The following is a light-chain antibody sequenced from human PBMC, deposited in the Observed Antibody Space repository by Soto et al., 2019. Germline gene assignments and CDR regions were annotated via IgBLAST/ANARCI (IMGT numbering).Light chain of an antibody. V-gene: IGKV3-20*01. Sequence: ESVLTQSPGTLSLSPGERATLSCRASQSVSSNHLAWYQQKRGQPPRLLIYGASSRATGNPVRFSGSGSGTDFTLTITRLEPEDFAVYYCQQYGSSPQTFCQGTTVEIK. CDR2: GAS. CDR1: QSVSSNH. J-gene: IGKJ1*01. CDR3: QQYGSSPQT.